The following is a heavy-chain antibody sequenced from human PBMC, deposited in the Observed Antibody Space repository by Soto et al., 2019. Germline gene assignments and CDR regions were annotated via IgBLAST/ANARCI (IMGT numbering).Heavy chain of an antibody. CDR3: ARDLGHGDYDLHGDWYFDL. V-gene: IGHV3-33*01. D-gene: IGHD4-17*01. J-gene: IGHJ2*01. Sequence: QVQLVESGGGVVQPGRSLRLSCAASGFTFSSYGMHWVRQAPGKGLEWVAVIWYDGSNKYYADSVKGRFTISRDNSKNTLYLQMNSLRAEVTAVYYCARDLGHGDYDLHGDWYFDLWGRGTLVTVSS. CDR2: IWYDGSNK. CDR1: GFTFSSYG.